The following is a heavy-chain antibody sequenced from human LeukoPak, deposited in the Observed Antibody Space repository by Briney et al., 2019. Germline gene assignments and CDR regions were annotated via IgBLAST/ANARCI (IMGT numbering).Heavy chain of an antibody. J-gene: IGHJ6*04. CDR2: ISYDGSNK. Sequence: GRSLRLSCAASGFTFSSYAMHWVRQAPGKGLEWVAVISYDGSNKYYADSVKGRFTISRDNSKNTLYLQMNSLRAEDTAVYYCARVRLLWFGELLDVWGKGTTVTVSS. D-gene: IGHD3-10*01. CDR3: ARVRLLWFGELLDV. V-gene: IGHV3-30*04. CDR1: GFTFSSYA.